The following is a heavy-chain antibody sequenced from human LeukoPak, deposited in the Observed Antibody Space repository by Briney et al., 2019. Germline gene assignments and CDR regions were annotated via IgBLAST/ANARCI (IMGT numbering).Heavy chain of an antibody. CDR3: ARDHSYYFGSQTSTLDV. D-gene: IGHD3-10*01. Sequence: SETLSLTCTISGASISTGGFYWTWIRQPPGEGVEWIGYIYYTGSVDYNASLKSRLTISLDTSKNRFSLKLNSVTAADTAVYYCARDHSYYFGSQTSTLDVWGQGTAVTVSS. CDR2: IYYTGSV. V-gene: IGHV4-31*03. CDR1: GASISTGGFY. J-gene: IGHJ6*02.